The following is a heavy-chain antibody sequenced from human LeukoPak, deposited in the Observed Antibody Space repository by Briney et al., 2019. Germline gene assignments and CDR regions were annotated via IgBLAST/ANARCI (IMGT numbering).Heavy chain of an antibody. V-gene: IGHV7-4-1*02. J-gene: IGHJ4*02. CDR1: GYTFTSYA. Sequence: GASVKVSCKASGYTFTSYAMNWVRQAPGQGLEWMGWINTNTGNPTYAQGFTGRFVFSLDTSVSTAYLQISSLKAEDTAVYYCAILETFYYGSSGLYWGQGTLVTVSS. CDR3: AILETFYYGSSGLY. D-gene: IGHD3-22*01. CDR2: INTNTGNP.